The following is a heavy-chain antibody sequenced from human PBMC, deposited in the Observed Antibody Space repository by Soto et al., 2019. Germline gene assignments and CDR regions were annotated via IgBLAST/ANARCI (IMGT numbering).Heavy chain of an antibody. Sequence: GGSLRLSCAASVFTFSDYHMTWIRQAPGKGLEWLSYISRSGSTIYYADSVKGRFTISRDNAKNSLFLQMNILRAEDTAVYYCARDKTLGSDEWYYNYGMDVWGQGTRVTVSS. V-gene: IGHV3-11*01. CDR2: ISRSGSTI. CDR3: ARDKTLGSDEWYYNYGMDV. J-gene: IGHJ6*02. CDR1: VFTFSDYH. D-gene: IGHD3-16*01.